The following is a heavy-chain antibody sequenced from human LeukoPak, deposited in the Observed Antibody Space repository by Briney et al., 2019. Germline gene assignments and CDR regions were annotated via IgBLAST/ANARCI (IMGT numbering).Heavy chain of an antibody. D-gene: IGHD6-6*01. CDR2: VSSSSSTI. Sequence: PGGSLRLSCAASGFTFITYSMNWVRQAPGKGLEWISYVSSSSSTIYYADSVKGRFTIYRDNAKNSLYLQMNSLRDEDTAVYYCAREYSSSSGRAFDIWGQGTMVTVSS. V-gene: IGHV3-48*02. CDR1: GFTFITYS. J-gene: IGHJ3*02. CDR3: AREYSSSSGRAFDI.